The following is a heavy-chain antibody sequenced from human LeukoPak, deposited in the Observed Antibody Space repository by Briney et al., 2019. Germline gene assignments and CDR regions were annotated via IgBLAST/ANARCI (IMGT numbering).Heavy chain of an antibody. D-gene: IGHD3-3*01. CDR2: ISAYNGNT. Sequence: ASVKVSCKASGYTFTSYGISWVRQAPGQGLEWMGWISAYNGNTNYAQKLQGRVTMTTDTSTSTAYMELRSLRSDDTAVYYSARDYDFWSGSPSYMDVWGKGTTVTVSS. CDR1: GYTFTSYG. J-gene: IGHJ6*03. V-gene: IGHV1-18*01. CDR3: ARDYDFWSGSPSYMDV.